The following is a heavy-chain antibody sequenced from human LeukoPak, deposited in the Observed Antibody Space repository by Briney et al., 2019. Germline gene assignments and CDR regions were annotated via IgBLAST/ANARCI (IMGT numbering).Heavy chain of an antibody. J-gene: IGHJ4*02. CDR1: GFTFSSYS. D-gene: IGHD1-7*01. CDR3: ARDRGDWNYDYFDY. V-gene: IGHV3-21*01. CDR2: ISSSSSYI. Sequence: GGSLRLSCAASGFTFSSYSMNWVRQAPGKGLEWVSFISSSSSYIYYADSVKGRFTISRDNAKNSLYLQMNSLRAEDTAVYYCARDRGDWNYDYFDYWGQGTLVTVSS.